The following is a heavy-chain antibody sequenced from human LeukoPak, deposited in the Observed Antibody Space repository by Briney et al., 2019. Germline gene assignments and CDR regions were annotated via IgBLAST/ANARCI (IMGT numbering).Heavy chain of an antibody. CDR2: ISGSGAST. CDR1: GFTFSSFA. J-gene: IGHJ4*02. Sequence: GGSLRLSCAASGFTFSSFAMSWVRQAPGKGPEWISGISGSGASTHYADSVTGRFTISRDNSRNTLYLQMNSLRGDDTAVYYCAKDVGKWESLHFFDYWGQGTLVTVSS. CDR3: AKDVGKWESLHFFDY. D-gene: IGHD1-26*01. V-gene: IGHV3-23*01.